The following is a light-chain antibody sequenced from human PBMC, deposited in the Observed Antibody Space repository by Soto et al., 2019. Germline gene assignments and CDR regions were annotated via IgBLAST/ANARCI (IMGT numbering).Light chain of an antibody. V-gene: IGKV3-15*01. CDR1: QSVSSN. CDR2: GAS. J-gene: IGKJ1*01. CDR3: QQYHDWPPWT. Sequence: EIVMTQSPATLSVSPGERATLSCGASQSVSSNLAWYQQKPGQAPRLLIYGASTRATGIPTRFSGRGSGTEFTLTISRLQSDDFALDYCQQYHDWPPWTFGQGTKVEVK.